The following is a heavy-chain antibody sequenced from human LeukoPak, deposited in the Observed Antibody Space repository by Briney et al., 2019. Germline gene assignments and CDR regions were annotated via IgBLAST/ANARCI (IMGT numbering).Heavy chain of an antibody. V-gene: IGHV4-39*07. Sequence: SETLSLTCTVSGGSISSSSYYWGWIRQPPGTGLEWIGSIYYSGSTYYNPSLKSRVTISVDTSKNQFSLKLSSVTAADTAVYYCARDKGGSSGYDYWGQGTLVTVSS. CDR3: ARDKGGSSGYDY. CDR2: IYYSGST. CDR1: GGSISSSSYY. D-gene: IGHD6-19*01. J-gene: IGHJ4*02.